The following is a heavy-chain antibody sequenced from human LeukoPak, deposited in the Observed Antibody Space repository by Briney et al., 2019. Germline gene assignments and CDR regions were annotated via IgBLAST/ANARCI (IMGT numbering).Heavy chain of an antibody. J-gene: IGHJ4*02. D-gene: IGHD4-17*01. Sequence: GGSLRLSCATSGFTFSDHFMSWIRQAPGKGLEFICLIRKKAYGETTEYAASVRGRFSISKDDAKSIAYLQLNSLKTEDTALYYCARGQHDYGDSNYYFDQWGQGTLVTVSS. CDR1: GFTFSDHF. CDR2: IRKKAYGETT. CDR3: ARGQHDYGDSNYYFDQ. V-gene: IGHV3-49*03.